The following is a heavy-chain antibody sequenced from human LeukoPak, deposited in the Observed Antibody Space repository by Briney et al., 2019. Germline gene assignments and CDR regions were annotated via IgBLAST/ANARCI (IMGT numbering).Heavy chain of an antibody. CDR1: GLTFSTYA. J-gene: IGHJ4*02. CDR2: ISGSGVTT. CDR3: AKSSGYWFGYFDC. D-gene: IGHD3-22*01. V-gene: IGHV3-23*01. Sequence: PGGSLRLSCAASGLTFSTYAMSWVRQAPGKGLEWVSAISGSGVTTYYADSVMGRFTISRDNSKNTLYLQMNSLRAEDTAVYYCAKSSGYWFGYFDCWGQGTLVTVSS.